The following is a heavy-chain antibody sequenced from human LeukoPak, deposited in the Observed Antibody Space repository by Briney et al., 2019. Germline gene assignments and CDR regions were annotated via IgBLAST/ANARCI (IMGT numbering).Heavy chain of an antibody. J-gene: IGHJ4*02. CDR2: ISGSGGST. CDR3: AKASRKAVRLLPVAGGYYFDY. CDR1: GFTFSSYA. D-gene: IGHD2-15*01. Sequence: GGSLRLSCAASGFTFSSYAVSWVRQAPGKGLEWVSAISGSGGSTYYADSVKGRFTISRDNSKNTLYLQMNSLRAEDTAVYYCAKASRKAVRLLPVAGGYYFDYWGQGTLVTVSS. V-gene: IGHV3-23*01.